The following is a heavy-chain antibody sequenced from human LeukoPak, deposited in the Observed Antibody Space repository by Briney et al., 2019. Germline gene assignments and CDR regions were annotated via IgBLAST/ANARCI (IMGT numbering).Heavy chain of an antibody. V-gene: IGHV4-59*11. CDR1: GGSLSFHY. CDR2: IYDNGDT. J-gene: IGHJ5*02. Sequence: SETLSLTCTVSGGSLSFHYWSWIRQPPGKGLEWIGYIYDNGDTNYNPSFKSRVNISVDTSKNQFSLKLSSVTAADTAVYYCARFFDFWSGYWFDPWGQGTLVTVSS. D-gene: IGHD3-3*01. CDR3: ARFFDFWSGYWFDP.